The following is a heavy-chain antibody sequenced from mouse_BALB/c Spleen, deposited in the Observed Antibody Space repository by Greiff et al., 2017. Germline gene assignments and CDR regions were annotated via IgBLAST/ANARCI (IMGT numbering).Heavy chain of an antibody. CDR2: IDPANGNT. Sequence: VQLKQSGAELVKPGASVKLSCTASGFNIKDTYMHWVKQRPEQGLEWIGRIDPANGNTKYDPKFQGKATITADTSSNTAYLQLSSLTSEDTAVYYCANLVYYYGSSYGTWFAYWGQGTLVTVSA. J-gene: IGHJ3*01. CDR1: GFNIKDTY. V-gene: IGHV14-3*02. D-gene: IGHD1-1*01. CDR3: ANLVYYYGSSYGTWFAY.